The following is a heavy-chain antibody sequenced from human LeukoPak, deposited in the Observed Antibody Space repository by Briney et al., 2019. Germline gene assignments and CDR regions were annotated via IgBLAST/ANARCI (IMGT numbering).Heavy chain of an antibody. J-gene: IGHJ4*02. V-gene: IGHV5-51*01. CDR3: ARRDGSLDH. Sequence: GESLKISFKGSGSSFTNYWIGWVRPMPGKGLESMGIIYPGDSDTRYSPSFQGQVTMSADKSISTAYLQWSSLKASDTAMYYCARRDGSLDHWGQGTMVTVSS. CDR1: GSSFTNYW. CDR2: IYPGDSDT. D-gene: IGHD1-26*01.